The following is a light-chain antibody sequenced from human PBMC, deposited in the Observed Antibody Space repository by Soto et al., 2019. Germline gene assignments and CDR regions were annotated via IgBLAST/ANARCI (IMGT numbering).Light chain of an antibody. CDR1: RDIGSD. CDR2: AAS. CDR3: RQDQGYPWT. V-gene: IGKV1-6*01. J-gene: IGKJ1*01. Sequence: ATPMTQSPSPLSASVGDRTTITCWASRDIGSDLRWYQQKPGKAPTLLIYAASNIQSGVPSRFRGSGSGTEFTLTISSLQPEDFANYYCRQDQGYPWTFGQGTKVEIK.